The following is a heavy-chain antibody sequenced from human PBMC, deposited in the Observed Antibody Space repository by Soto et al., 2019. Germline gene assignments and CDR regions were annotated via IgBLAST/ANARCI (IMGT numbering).Heavy chain of an antibody. CDR1: GFTFSNFA. D-gene: IGHD1-26*01. J-gene: IGHJ4*02. V-gene: IGHV3-30-3*01. Sequence: QAQLVESGGGVVQPGRSLRLSCAASGFTFSNFAMHWVRQAPGKGLEWVAAISYDGTYIPYADFARGRFTISRDNSQKTLYLQMNSLRPEDTALYYCATDRALGATLGAIDFWGQGTLVTVSS. CDR2: ISYDGTYI. CDR3: ATDRALGATLGAIDF.